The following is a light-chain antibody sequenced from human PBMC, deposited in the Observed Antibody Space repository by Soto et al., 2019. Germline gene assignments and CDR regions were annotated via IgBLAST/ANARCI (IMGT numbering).Light chain of an antibody. CDR3: QQYNSYS. J-gene: IGKJ1*01. Sequence: DIHLTQSPSTLSASVGDRVTITCRASQSISSWLAWYQQKPGKAPKLLIYHASTLESGVPSRSSGSGSGTEFTLTISSLQPDDFATYYCQQYNSYSFGQGTKVDIK. CDR1: QSISSW. CDR2: HAS. V-gene: IGKV1-5*01.